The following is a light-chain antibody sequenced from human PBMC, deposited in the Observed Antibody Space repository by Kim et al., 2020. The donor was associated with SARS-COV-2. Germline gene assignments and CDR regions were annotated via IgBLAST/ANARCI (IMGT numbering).Light chain of an antibody. J-gene: IGLJ3*02. CDR3: CSYAGSYTYWV. CDR2: EDS. V-gene: IGLV2-23*01. Sequence: QSALTQPASVSGSPGQSITISCTGTSSDVGNYNLVSWYQQYPGKAPKLMIYEDSKRPSGVSNRFSGSKSVNTASLTISGLQAEDEADYYCCSYAGSYTYWVFGGGTQLTVL. CDR1: SSDVGNYNL.